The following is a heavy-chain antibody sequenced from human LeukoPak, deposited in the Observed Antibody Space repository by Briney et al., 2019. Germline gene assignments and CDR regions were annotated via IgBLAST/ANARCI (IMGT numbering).Heavy chain of an antibody. D-gene: IGHD6-19*01. CDR3: ARWLVEEVVAGSFDY. V-gene: IGHV4-39*07. J-gene: IGHJ4*02. Sequence: PSETLSLTCTVSGGSISSSSYYWGWIRQPPGKGLEWIGSIYYSGSTYYNPSLKSRVTISVDTSKNQFSLKLSSVTAADTAVYYCARWLVEEVVAGSFDYWGQGTLVTASS. CDR1: GGSISSSSYY. CDR2: IYYSGST.